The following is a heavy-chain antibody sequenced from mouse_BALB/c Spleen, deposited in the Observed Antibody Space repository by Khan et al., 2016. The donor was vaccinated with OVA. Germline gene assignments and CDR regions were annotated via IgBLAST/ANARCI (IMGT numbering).Heavy chain of an antibody. D-gene: IGHD1-1*02. CDR2: ISSGGSYT. V-gene: IGHV5-6*01. J-gene: IGHJ3*01. Sequence: EVQRVESGGDLVKPGGSLKLSCAASGFTFSTYGMSWVRQNPDKRLEWVATISSGGSYTYYVDSVKGRFTISRDNAKNTLELQMSSLKSEETAMYYCTRLAYYYNSEGFAYWGQGTLVTVSA. CDR3: TRLAYYYNSEGFAY. CDR1: GFTFSTYG.